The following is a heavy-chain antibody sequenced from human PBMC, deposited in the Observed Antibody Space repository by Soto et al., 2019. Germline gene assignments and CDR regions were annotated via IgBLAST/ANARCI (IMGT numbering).Heavy chain of an antibody. J-gene: IGHJ4*02. CDR2: ISYDGSNK. V-gene: IGHV3-30*18. CDR1: GFTFSSYG. CDR3: AKDLEDYSNYGFLGY. Sequence: GGSLRLSCAASGFTFSSYGMHWVRQAPGKGLEWVAVISYDGSNKYYADSVKGRFTISRDNSKNTLYLQMNSLRAEDTAVYYCAKDLEDYSNYGFLGYWGQGTLVTVSS. D-gene: IGHD4-4*01.